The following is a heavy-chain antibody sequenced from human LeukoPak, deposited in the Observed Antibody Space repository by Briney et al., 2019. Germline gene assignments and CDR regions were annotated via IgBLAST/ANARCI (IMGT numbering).Heavy chain of an antibody. CDR3: AKARYSSGWSHFDY. CDR1: GFTFDDYA. V-gene: IGHV3-9*03. CDR2: ISWNSGSI. D-gene: IGHD6-19*01. Sequence: AGGSLRLSCAASGFTFDDYAMHWVRQAPGKGLEWVSGISWNSGSIGYADSVKGRFTISRDNAKNSLYLQMNSLRAEDMALYYCAKARYSSGWSHFDYWGQGTLVTVSS. J-gene: IGHJ4*02.